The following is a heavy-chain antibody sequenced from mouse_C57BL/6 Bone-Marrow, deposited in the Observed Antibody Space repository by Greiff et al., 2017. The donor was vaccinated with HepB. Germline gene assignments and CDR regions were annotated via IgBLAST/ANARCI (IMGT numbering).Heavy chain of an antibody. CDR3: AKRIYDGYGLFAY. CDR1: GFSFTSYG. CDR2: IWGGGST. V-gene: IGHV2-9*01. D-gene: IGHD2-3*01. Sequence: QVQLKESGPGLVAPSQSLSITCTVSGFSFTSYGVDWVRQPPGEGLEWLGVIWGGGSTNYNSALMSRLSISKDNSKSQVFLKMNSLQTDDTAMYYCAKRIYDGYGLFAYWGQGTLVTVSA. J-gene: IGHJ3*01.